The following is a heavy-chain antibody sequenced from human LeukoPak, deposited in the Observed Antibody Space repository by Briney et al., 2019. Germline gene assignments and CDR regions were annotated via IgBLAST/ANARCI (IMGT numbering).Heavy chain of an antibody. V-gene: IGHV4-59*01. J-gene: IGHJ3*02. CDR2: IYYSGST. CDR1: GFAFSSYD. CDR3: AREGWYYYDSSGENALDI. D-gene: IGHD3-22*01. Sequence: KSGGSLRLSCAASGFAFSSYDMNWVRQAPGKGLEWIGYIYYSGSTNYNPSLKSRVTISVDTSKNQFSLKLSSVTAADTAVYYCAREGWYYYDSSGENALDIWGQGTMVTVPS.